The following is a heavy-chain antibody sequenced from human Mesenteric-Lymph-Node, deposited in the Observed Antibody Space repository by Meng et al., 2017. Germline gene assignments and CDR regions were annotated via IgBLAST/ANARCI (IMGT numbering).Heavy chain of an antibody. CDR3: ARQWASGSWGLYYYYGMDV. CDR1: GGSISSYS. V-gene: IGHV4-59*01. CDR2: IYYSGST. J-gene: IGHJ6*02. D-gene: IGHD2-15*01. Sequence: SETLSLTCTVSGGSISSYSWSWIRQPPGKGLEWIGYIYYSGSTNYNPSLKSRVTISVDTSKNQFSLKLSSVTAADTAVYYCARQWASGSWGLYYYYGMDVWGQGTTVTVSS.